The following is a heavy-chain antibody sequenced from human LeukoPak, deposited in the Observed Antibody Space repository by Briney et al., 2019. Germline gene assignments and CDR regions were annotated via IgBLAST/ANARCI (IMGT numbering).Heavy chain of an antibody. CDR3: AKSGYTYDSNAYPFIDY. CDR1: GFTFSSYW. D-gene: IGHD3-22*01. CDR2: IKQDGSEK. V-gene: IGHV3-7*03. J-gene: IGHJ4*02. Sequence: GGSLRLSCTADGFTFSSYWMSWVRQAPGKGLKWVANIKQDGSEKYYVVSVKGRFTISRDNSKNTLYLEMSSLRAEDTAVYYCAKSGYTYDSNAYPFIDYWGQGTLVTVSS.